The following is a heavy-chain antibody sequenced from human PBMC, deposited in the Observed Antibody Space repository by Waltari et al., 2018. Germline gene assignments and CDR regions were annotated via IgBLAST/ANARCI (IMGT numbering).Heavy chain of an antibody. CDR2: ISSSSSYI. Sequence: EVQLVESGGGLVKPGGSLRLSCAASGFPFSSYSMPWVRQAPGKGLEWVSSISSSSSYIYYADSVKGRFTISRDNAKNSLYLQMNSLRAEDTAVYYCARGTRIAVAGDFDYWGQGTLVTVSS. V-gene: IGHV3-21*01. D-gene: IGHD6-19*01. CDR1: GFPFSSYS. J-gene: IGHJ4*02. CDR3: ARGTRIAVAGDFDY.